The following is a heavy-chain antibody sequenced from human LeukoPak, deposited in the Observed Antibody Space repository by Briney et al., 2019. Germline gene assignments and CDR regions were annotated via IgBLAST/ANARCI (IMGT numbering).Heavy chain of an antibody. Sequence: ASVKVSCKASGYTFTSYGISWVRQAPGQGLEWMGWISAYNGNTNYAQKLQGRVTMTTDTSTSTAYMELRTLRSDDNAVYYCSRDGTLGDCAGSSSSVSWSGTWGQRTPGTVSS. CDR1: GYTFTSYG. J-gene: IGHJ5*01. V-gene: IGHV1-18*01. D-gene: IGHD2-15*01. CDR2: ISAYNGNT. CDR3: SRDGTLGDCAGSSSSVSWSGT.